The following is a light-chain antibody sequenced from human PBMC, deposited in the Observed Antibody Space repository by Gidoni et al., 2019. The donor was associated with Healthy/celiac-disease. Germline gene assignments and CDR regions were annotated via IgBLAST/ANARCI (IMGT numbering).Light chain of an antibody. V-gene: IGKV1-39*01. CDR1: QSISSY. J-gene: IGKJ2*02. Sequence: DIQMTPSPSSLSASVGDRVTITCRASQSISSYLNWYQQKPGKAPKLLIYAASSLQSGVPSRFSGSGSGTDFTLTISSLQPEDFATYYCQQSYSTPGWTFGQGTKLEIK. CDR2: AAS. CDR3: QQSYSTPGWT.